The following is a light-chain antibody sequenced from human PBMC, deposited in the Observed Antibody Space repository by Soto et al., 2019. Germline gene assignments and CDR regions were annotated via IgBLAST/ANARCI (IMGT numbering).Light chain of an antibody. CDR2: DNN. CDR3: GTWDNSLRGRI. CDR1: ISNIGKNY. V-gene: IGLV1-51*01. J-gene: IGLJ2*01. Sequence: QSVLTQSPSVSAAPGQKVTISCSGSISNIGKNYVSWYQQLPGTAPKLLIYDNNKRPSGIPDRFSGSKSGTSANLGITGLHTGDEAHYYCGTWDNSLRGRIFGGGTKLTVL.